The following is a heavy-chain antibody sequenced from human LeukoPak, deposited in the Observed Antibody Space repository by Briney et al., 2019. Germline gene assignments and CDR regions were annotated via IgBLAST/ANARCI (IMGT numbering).Heavy chain of an antibody. V-gene: IGHV3-7*01. CDR2: IKQDGSEK. CDR1: GFTFSSYW. Sequence: GGSLRLSCAASGFTFSSYWMSWVRQAPGKGLEWVDNIKQDGSEKYYVDSVKGRFTISRDNAKNSLYLQMNSLRAEDTAVYYCARDRYCSSTSCSFDYWGQGTLVTVSS. CDR3: ARDRYCSSTSCSFDY. J-gene: IGHJ4*02. D-gene: IGHD2-2*01.